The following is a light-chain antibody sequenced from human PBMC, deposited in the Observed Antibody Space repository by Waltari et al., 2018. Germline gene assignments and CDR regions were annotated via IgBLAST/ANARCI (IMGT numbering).Light chain of an antibody. J-gene: IGKJ4*01. CDR3: QQYDTYPLT. CDR1: QSINRW. V-gene: IGKV1-5*03. CDR2: GGS. Sequence: DIQMTQSPSTLSAFVGERVTITCRASQSINRWVAWYQQKPGQVPKFLIYGGSTLQTGVPSRFSGSGSGTEFNLTISSLQPDDSATYHCQQYDTYPLTFGGGTKVEIK.